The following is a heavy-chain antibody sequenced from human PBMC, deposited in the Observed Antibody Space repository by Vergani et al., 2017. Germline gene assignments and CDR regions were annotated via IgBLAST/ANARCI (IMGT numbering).Heavy chain of an antibody. J-gene: IGHJ6*03. CDR1: GFSFSSHA. D-gene: IGHD5-24*01. CDR2: ISNDGSKK. Sequence: QVQLAESGGGRVQPGRSLRLSCAASGFSFSSHAIHWVRQAPGKGLEWVAVISNDGSKKYYADSVKGRFTISRDNSNNTLDLQMNRLRTQDTAVYYCGKAVSVTSGRLQHNFSMDVWGKGTTVTV. CDR3: GKAVSVTSGRLQHNFSMDV. V-gene: IGHV3-30*18.